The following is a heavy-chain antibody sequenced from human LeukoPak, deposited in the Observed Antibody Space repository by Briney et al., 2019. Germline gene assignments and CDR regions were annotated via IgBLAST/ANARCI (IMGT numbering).Heavy chain of an antibody. J-gene: IGHJ5*02. D-gene: IGHD6-19*01. CDR3: TRLGSSGWYNWFDP. CDR2: IRSKANSYAT. Sequence: GGSLRLSCAASGFTFSGSAMHWVRQASGKGLEWVGRIRSKANSYATAYAASAKGRFTISRDDSKNTAYLQMNSLKTEDTAVYYCTRLGSSGWYNWFDPWGQGTLVTVSS. CDR1: GFTFSGSA. V-gene: IGHV3-73*01.